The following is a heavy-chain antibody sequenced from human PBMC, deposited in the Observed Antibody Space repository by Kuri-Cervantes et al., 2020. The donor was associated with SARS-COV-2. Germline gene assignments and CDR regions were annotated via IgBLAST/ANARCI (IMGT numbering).Heavy chain of an antibody. V-gene: IGHV3-21*01. J-gene: IGHJ4*02. CDR2: ITSSSNYR. D-gene: IGHD2-2*02. CDR1: GFTFNDYV. CDR3: ARGPHILDS. Sequence: GESLKISCAASGFTFNDYVMTWVRQSPGKGLEWVSSITSSSNYRFYTDSVKGRFTISRDNAKRSLYLEMHSLRAEDTAVYYCARGPHILDSWGQGTLVTVSS.